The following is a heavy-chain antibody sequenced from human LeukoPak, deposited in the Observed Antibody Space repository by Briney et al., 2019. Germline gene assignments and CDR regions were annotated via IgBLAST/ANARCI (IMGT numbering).Heavy chain of an antibody. Sequence: GGSLRLSCAASGFTFSNYEMNWVRQAPGKGLEWVSYISSSGSTIYYADSVKGRLTISRDNATNSLYLQMNSLRAEDTAVYYCARDYYGSGSYFYYYYGMDVWGQGTTVTVSS. CDR1: GFTFSNYE. D-gene: IGHD3-10*01. CDR2: ISSSGSTI. J-gene: IGHJ6*02. CDR3: ARDYYGSGSYFYYYYGMDV. V-gene: IGHV3-48*03.